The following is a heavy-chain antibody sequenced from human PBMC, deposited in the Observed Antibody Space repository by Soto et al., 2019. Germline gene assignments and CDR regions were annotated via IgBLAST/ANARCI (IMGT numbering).Heavy chain of an antibody. CDR2: IYYSGST. CDR3: ARHAGGGYSYGYDY. CDR1: GGSISSYY. J-gene: IGHJ4*02. D-gene: IGHD5-18*01. V-gene: IGHV4-59*04. Sequence: SETLSLTCTVSGGSISSYYWSWIRQPPGKGLEWIGYIYYSGSTYYNPSLKSRVTISVDTSKNQFSLKLSSVTAADTAVYYCARHAGGGYSYGYDYWGQGTLVTVSS.